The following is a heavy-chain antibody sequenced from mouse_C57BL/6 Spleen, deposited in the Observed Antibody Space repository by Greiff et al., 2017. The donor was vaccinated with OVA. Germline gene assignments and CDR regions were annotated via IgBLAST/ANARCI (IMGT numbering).Heavy chain of an antibody. CDR1: GYTFTSYW. CDR3: ARGYGSDYFDY. J-gene: IGHJ2*01. V-gene: IGHV1-55*01. CDR2: IYPGSGST. Sequence: LVESGAELVKPGASVKMSCKASGYTFTSYWITWVKQRPGQGLEWIGDIYPGSGSTNYNEKFKSKATLTVDASSSTAYMQLSSLTSEDSAVYYCARGYGSDYFDYWGQGTTLTVSS. D-gene: IGHD1-1*01.